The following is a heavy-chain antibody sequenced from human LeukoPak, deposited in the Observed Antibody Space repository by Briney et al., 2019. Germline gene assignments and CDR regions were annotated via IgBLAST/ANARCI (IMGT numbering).Heavy chain of an antibody. CDR1: GFTFSSYG. CDR3: ARPGIAAAGTGYFDY. D-gene: IGHD6-13*01. CDR2: ISYDGSNK. Sequence: PGRSLRPSCAASGFTFSSYGMHWVRQAPGKGLEWVAVISYDGSNKYYADSVKGRFTISRDNSKNTLYLQMNSLRAEDTAVYYCARPGIAAAGTGYFDYWGQGTLGTVSS. V-gene: IGHV3-30*03. J-gene: IGHJ4*02.